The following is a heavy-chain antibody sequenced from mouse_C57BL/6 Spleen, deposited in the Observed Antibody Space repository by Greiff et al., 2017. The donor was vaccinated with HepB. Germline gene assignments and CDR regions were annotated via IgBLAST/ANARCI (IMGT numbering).Heavy chain of an antibody. CDR3: ARYPSGTGDNYYAMDY. CDR2: INPNNGGT. Sequence: EVQLQQSGPELVKPGASVKIPCKASGYTFTDYNMDWVKQSHGKSLEWIGDINPNNGGTIYNQKFKGKATLTVDKSSSTAYMELRSLTSEDTAVYYCARYPSGTGDNYYAMDYWGQGTSVTVSS. V-gene: IGHV1-18*01. D-gene: IGHD4-1*01. CDR1: GYTFTDYN. J-gene: IGHJ4*01.